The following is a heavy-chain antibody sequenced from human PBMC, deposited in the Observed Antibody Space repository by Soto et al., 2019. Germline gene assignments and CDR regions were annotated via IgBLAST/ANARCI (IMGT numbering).Heavy chain of an antibody. V-gene: IGHV1-69*13. CDR3: ARGGYCSGGSCNYYYYYGMDV. CDR2: IIPIFGTA. J-gene: IGHJ6*02. D-gene: IGHD2-15*01. CDR1: GGTFSSYA. Sequence: SVKVSCKASGGTFSSYAISWVRQAPGQGLEWMGGIIPIFGTANYAQKFQGRVTITADESTSTAYMELSSLRSEDTAVYYCARGGYCSGGSCNYYYYYGMDVWGQGTTVTV.